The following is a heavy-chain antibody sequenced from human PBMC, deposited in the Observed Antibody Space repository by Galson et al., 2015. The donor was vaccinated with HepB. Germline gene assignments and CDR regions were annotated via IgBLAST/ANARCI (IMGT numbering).Heavy chain of an antibody. J-gene: IGHJ5*02. CDR2: ISGYNGDA. Sequence: SVKVSCKASGYTFSNYGVSWVRQAPGQGLEWMGWISGYNGDANYTQKFQGRIILTTDTSTTTAFMELRSLRFDDTAVYFCARDPLTPASDLWGQGTLVTVS. CDR3: ARDPLTPASDL. CDR1: GYTFSNYG. D-gene: IGHD2-15*01. V-gene: IGHV1-18*04.